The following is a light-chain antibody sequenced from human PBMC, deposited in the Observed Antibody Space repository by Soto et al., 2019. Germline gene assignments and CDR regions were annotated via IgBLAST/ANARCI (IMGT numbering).Light chain of an antibody. CDR2: GAS. CDR3: QQYHSSVWT. Sequence: MVVTQSPATLSVSPGERATLSCRSSQSVSSSYLAWYQQKPGQAPRLLIYGASSRATGIPDRFSGSGSGTDFTLTISRLEPEDFAVYYCQQYHSSVWTFGQGTKVDIK. CDR1: QSVSSSY. J-gene: IGKJ1*01. V-gene: IGKV3-20*01.